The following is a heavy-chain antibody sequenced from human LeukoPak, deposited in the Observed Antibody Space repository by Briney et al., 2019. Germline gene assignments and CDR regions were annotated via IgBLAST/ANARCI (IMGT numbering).Heavy chain of an antibody. CDR2: ITYDGSNQ. J-gene: IGHJ5*01. CDR1: GFTFSSYA. CDR3: VRGFGGRTDS. V-gene: IGHV3-30-3*01. D-gene: IGHD2-15*01. Sequence: GGSLRLSCAASGFTFSSYAMHWVRQAPGKGLEWVAVITYDGSNQYYADSVKGRFTISRDNSKSTLYLQMSSLRAEDTAVYYCVRGFGGRTDSWGQGTEVTVST.